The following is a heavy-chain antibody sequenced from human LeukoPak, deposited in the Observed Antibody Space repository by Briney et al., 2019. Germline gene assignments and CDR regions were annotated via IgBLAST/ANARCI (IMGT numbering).Heavy chain of an antibody. D-gene: IGHD2-2*01. V-gene: IGHV1-2*02. CDR2: INPNSGGT. CDR3: ARARVVVVPAAMTGGRFDP. J-gene: IGHJ5*02. Sequence: ASAKVSCKASGYTFTGYYMHWVRQAPGQGLEWMGWINPNSGGTNYAQKFQGRVTMTRDTSISTAYMELSRLRSDDTAVYYCARARVVVVPAAMTGGRFDPWGQGTLVTVSS. CDR1: GYTFTGYY.